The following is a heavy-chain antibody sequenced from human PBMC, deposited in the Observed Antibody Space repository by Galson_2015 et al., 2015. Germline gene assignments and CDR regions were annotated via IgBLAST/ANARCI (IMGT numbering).Heavy chain of an antibody. D-gene: IGHD3-9*01. J-gene: IGHJ4*02. CDR2: IWYDGNNK. CDR1: GFTFGSYG. CDR3: ATDPTALLRYPF. Sequence: SLRLSCAASGFTFGSYGMHWVRQAPGKGLEWVSLIWYDGNNKYYADSVKGRFTISRDNSKNTLYLQMNSLRAEDTAVYYCATDPTALLRYPFWGQGTLVTVSS. V-gene: IGHV3-33*01.